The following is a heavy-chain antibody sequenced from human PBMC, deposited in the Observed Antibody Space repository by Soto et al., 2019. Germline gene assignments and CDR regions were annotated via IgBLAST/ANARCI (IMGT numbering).Heavy chain of an antibody. J-gene: IGHJ5*02. Sequence: ASVKVSCKASGYTFTSYDISWVRQAPGQGLEWMGWISTYNGNTNYAQKLQGRVTMTTDTSKNTVYLQMNSLRAEDTAVYYCARVGPYDSGSYMFRYNWFDPWGQGTLVTVSS. D-gene: IGHD3-10*01. V-gene: IGHV1-18*01. CDR1: GYTFTSYD. CDR3: ARVGPYDSGSYMFRYNWFDP. CDR2: ISTYNGNT.